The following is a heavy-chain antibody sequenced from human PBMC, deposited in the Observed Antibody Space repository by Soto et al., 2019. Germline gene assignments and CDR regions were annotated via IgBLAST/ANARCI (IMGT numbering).Heavy chain of an antibody. CDR2: IYYSGST. Sequence: PSEPLSLTCTVSGGSISSSSYYWGWIRQPPGKGLEWIGSIYYSGSTYYNPYLKSRVTISVDTSKNYFSLKLSSVTAADTALYYCARHTPAISISDHWGQGTLVTVSS. J-gene: IGHJ4*02. D-gene: IGHD2-15*01. CDR3: ARHTPAISISDH. CDR1: GGSISSSSYY. V-gene: IGHV4-39*01.